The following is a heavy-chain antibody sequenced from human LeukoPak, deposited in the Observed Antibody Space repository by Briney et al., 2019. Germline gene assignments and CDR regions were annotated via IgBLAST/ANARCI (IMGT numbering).Heavy chain of an antibody. Sequence: GGSLRLSCAASGFTFSSYTMHWVRQAPGKGLEWVAVISYDGSNKYYADSVKGRFTISRDNSKNTLYLQMNSLRAEDTAVYYCARDSSYCDTSDYFDYWGQGTLVTVSS. J-gene: IGHJ4*02. CDR2: ISYDGSNK. V-gene: IGHV3-30*04. CDR3: ARDSSYCDTSDYFDY. D-gene: IGHD3-22*01. CDR1: GFTFSSYT.